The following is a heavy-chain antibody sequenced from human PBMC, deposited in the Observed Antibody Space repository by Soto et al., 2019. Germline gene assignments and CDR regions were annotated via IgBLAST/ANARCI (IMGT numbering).Heavy chain of an antibody. D-gene: IGHD5-12*01. Sequence: SETLSLTCTVSGGSISSSSYYWGWIRQPPGKGLEWIGSIYYSGSTYYNPSLKSRVTISVDTSKNQFSLKLSSVTAADTAVYYCARRGYDNDYWGQGTLVTVSS. CDR3: ARRGYDNDY. V-gene: IGHV4-39*01. J-gene: IGHJ4*02. CDR1: GGSISSSSYY. CDR2: IYYSGST.